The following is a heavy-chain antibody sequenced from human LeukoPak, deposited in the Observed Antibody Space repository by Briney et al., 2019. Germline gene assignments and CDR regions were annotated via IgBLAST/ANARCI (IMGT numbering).Heavy chain of an antibody. CDR2: IRYDGTNK. Sequence: GGSLRLSCAASGFTFSSYGMHWVRQAPGKGLEWVTFIRYDGTNKYYADSVKGRFTISRDNSKNTLYLQMNSLRAEDTAIYYCARVRGSGSSGYFDLWGRGTLVTVSS. V-gene: IGHV3-30*02. CDR3: ARVRGSGSSGYFDL. J-gene: IGHJ2*01. D-gene: IGHD3-10*01. CDR1: GFTFSSYG.